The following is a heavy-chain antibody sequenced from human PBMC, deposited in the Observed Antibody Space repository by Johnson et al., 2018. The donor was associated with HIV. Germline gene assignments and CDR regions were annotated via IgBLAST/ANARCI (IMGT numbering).Heavy chain of an antibody. CDR3: ARSRGPMRKDAFDI. Sequence: VQLVESGGGLVQPGGSLRLSCAASGFTFSSYDMHWVRQATGKGLEWVSAIGTAGDTYYPGSVKGRFTISRDNSKNTLYLQMNSLRAEDTAVYYCARSRGPMRKDAFDIWGQGTKVTVSS. D-gene: IGHD3-10*01. V-gene: IGHV3-13*01. CDR1: GFTFSSYD. J-gene: IGHJ3*02. CDR2: IGTAGDT.